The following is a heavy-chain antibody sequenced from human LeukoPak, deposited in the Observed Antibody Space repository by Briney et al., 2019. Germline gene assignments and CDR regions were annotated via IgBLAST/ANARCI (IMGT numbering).Heavy chain of an antibody. D-gene: IGHD1-26*01. J-gene: IGHJ4*02. Sequence: GGSLRLSCVASGFTFSSYWMSWVRQAPGKGLEGVANINQDGSEKYDVDSAKGRFTISRDNAKNTLYLQMNSLRAEDTAVYYYAKVKVSWWDLIFDYWGQGALVTASS. CDR2: INQDGSEK. CDR3: AKVKVSWWDLIFDY. CDR1: GFTFSSYW. V-gene: IGHV3-7*03.